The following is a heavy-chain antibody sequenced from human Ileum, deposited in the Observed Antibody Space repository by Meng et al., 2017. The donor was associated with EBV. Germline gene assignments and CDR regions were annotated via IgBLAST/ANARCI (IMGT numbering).Heavy chain of an antibody. CDR3: ASSDYYRSDY. D-gene: IGHD3-22*01. CDR2: TSHSGST. V-gene: IGHV4-4*02. J-gene: IGHJ4*02. Sequence: QVQRKESGPGLVKPSETLSLTCAVAGGSISRSDGWSWVRQPPGKGLEWIGETSHSGSTNYSPSLKSRVTISLDKSKNQLSLKLNSVTAADTAVYYCASSDYYRSDYWGQGTLVTVSS. CDR1: GGSISRSDG.